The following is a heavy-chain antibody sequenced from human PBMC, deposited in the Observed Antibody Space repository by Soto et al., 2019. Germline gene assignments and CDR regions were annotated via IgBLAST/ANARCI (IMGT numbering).Heavy chain of an antibody. V-gene: IGHV4-34*01. J-gene: IGHJ6*03. CDR1: GGSFSGYY. CDR3: ARLYYYYYMDV. Sequence: ETLSLTCAVYGGSFSGYYWSWIRQPPGKGLEWIGEINHSGSTNYNPSLKSRVTISVDTSKNQFSLKLSSVTAADTAVYYCARLYYYYYMDVWGKGTTVTVSS. CDR2: INHSGST.